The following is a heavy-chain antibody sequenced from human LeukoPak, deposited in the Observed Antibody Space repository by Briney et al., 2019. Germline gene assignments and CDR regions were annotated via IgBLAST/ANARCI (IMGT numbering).Heavy chain of an antibody. CDR2: ISSSGSTI. J-gene: IGHJ4*02. D-gene: IGHD6-19*01. V-gene: IGHV3-48*03. Sequence: GGSVRLSCAASGFTFSSYEMNWVRQAPGKGLEWVSYISSSGSTIYYADSVKGRFTISRDNAKNSLYLQMNSLRAEDTAVYYCARDQFDSSGWFDYWGQGTLVTVSS. CDR1: GFTFSSYE. CDR3: ARDQFDSSGWFDY.